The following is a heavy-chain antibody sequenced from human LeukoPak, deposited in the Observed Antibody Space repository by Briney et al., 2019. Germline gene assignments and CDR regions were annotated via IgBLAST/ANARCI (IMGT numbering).Heavy chain of an antibody. CDR1: GFTFSSYW. D-gene: IGHD6-19*01. V-gene: IGHV3-7*01. J-gene: IGHJ4*02. Sequence: GGSLRLSCAASGFTFSSYWMSWVRQAPGKGLEWVANIKQDGSEKYYVDSVKGRFTISRDNAKNSLYLQMNSLRAEDTAVYYCARDRASSGWQPFDYWGQGTLVTVSS. CDR2: IKQDGSEK. CDR3: ARDRASSGWQPFDY.